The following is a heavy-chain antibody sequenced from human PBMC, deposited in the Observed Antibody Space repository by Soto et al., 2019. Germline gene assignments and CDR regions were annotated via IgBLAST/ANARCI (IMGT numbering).Heavy chain of an antibody. CDR3: ARDGGYCTSANCRGEAFDI. J-gene: IGHJ3*02. D-gene: IGHD2-2*01. Sequence: EVQLVGSGGGLVQPGGSLRLSCVASGFTFRTYWMTWVRQAPGKGLEWVANIKQDGSEKYYVDSVRGRFAISRDNAKDSLYLQMNSLTVEDTAVYYCARDGGYCTSANCRGEAFDIWGQGTMVTVSS. V-gene: IGHV3-7*04. CDR2: IKQDGSEK. CDR1: GFTFRTYW.